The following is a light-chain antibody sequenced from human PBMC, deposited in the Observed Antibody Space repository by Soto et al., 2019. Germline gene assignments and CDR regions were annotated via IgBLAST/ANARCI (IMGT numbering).Light chain of an antibody. CDR2: DAS. CDR1: QSVSSY. Sequence: DIVLTQSPATLSLSPGERATLSCRASQSVSSYLAWYQQKPGQAPRLPIYDASIRATGIPARFSGSGSGTDFTLTISSLEPEDFAVYYCQQGSNWPPGLTFGGGTKVEIK. CDR3: QQGSNWPPGLT. V-gene: IGKV3-11*01. J-gene: IGKJ4*01.